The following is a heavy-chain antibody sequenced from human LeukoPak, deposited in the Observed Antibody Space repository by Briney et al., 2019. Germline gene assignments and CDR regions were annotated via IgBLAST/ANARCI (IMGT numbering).Heavy chain of an antibody. J-gene: IGHJ4*02. V-gene: IGHV3-48*01. Sequence: GGSLRLSCAASGFSFSSYAMGWVRQAPGKGLEWVSYISFSSSTIYYADSVKGRFTISRDNAKNSLYLQMNSLRVEDTAVYYCARASYDTSGYYSGAGARADYWGQGILVTVSS. CDR2: ISFSSSTI. CDR1: GFSFSSYA. CDR3: ARASYDTSGYYSGAGARADY. D-gene: IGHD3-22*01.